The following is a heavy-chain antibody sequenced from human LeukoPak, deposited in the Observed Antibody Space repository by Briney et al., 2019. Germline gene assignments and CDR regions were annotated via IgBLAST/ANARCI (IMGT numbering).Heavy chain of an antibody. V-gene: IGHV4-34*01. CDR1: GGSFSGYY. D-gene: IGHD4-17*01. J-gene: IGHJ4*02. Sequence: PSETLSLTCAVYGGSFSGYYWSWIRQPPGKGLEWIGEINHSGSTNYNPSLKSRVTISVDTSKNQFSPKLSSVTAADTAVYYCASYPHDYGDYGGLDYWGQGTLVTVSS. CDR3: ASYPHDYGDYGGLDY. CDR2: INHSGST.